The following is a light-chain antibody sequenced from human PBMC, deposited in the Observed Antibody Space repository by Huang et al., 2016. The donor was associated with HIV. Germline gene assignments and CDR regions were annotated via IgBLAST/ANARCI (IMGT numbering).Light chain of an antibody. CDR1: QGISNS. CDR3: QQYWSTPPAT. CDR2: AAS. V-gene: IGKV1-NL1*01. Sequence: DIQMNQSPYSLPASVGDRVTITCRASQGISNSLAWYQQKPGKAPKLLLYAASKLESGVPSRFSGSASGTDYTLTISILQPEDFATYYCQQYWSTPPATFGQGTKVEIK. J-gene: IGKJ1*01.